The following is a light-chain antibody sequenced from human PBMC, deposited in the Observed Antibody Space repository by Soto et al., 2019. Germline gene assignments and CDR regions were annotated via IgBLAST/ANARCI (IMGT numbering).Light chain of an antibody. V-gene: IGKV3D-20*01. CDR2: DAS. CDR1: QSLSNNY. CDR3: QQFDPSPT. J-gene: IGKJ4*01. Sequence: EIVLTQSPATLSLSPGERVTLSCGASQSLSNNYLAWYQQRPGLAPRLLIFDASSRATGIPDRFSGSGSGTDFTLTISRLEPEDFAVYYCQQFDPSPTFGGGTKVEFK.